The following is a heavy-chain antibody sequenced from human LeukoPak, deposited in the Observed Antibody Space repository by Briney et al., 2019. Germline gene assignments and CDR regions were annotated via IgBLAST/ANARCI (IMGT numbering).Heavy chain of an antibody. J-gene: IGHJ6*03. CDR1: GYTFTGYY. D-gene: IGHD3-22*01. CDR3: ARALRRGHLDYDRHRRWYYYMDV. Sequence: VASVKVSCKASGYTFTGYYMHWVRQATGQGLEWMGWMNPNSGNTGYAQKFQGRVTITRNTSISTAYMELSSLRSEDTAVYYCARALRRGHLDYDRHRRWYYYMDVWGKGTTVTVSS. CDR2: MNPNSGNT. V-gene: IGHV1-8*03.